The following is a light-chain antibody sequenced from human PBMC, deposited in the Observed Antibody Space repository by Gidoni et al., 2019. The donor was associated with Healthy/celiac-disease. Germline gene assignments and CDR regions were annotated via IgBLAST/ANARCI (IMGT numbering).Light chain of an antibody. CDR1: SSNIGAVYD. V-gene: IGLV1-40*01. CDR3: QSYDSSLSVLYV. Sequence: QSVLTHPPPVSGAPGPSVTISCTWSSSNIGAVYDVHWYQQLPGTDPKLLIYGNSNRPSGVPDRFSGYKSGTSASLAITGLQAEDEADYYCQSYDSSLSVLYVFGTGTKVTVL. J-gene: IGLJ1*01. CDR2: GNS.